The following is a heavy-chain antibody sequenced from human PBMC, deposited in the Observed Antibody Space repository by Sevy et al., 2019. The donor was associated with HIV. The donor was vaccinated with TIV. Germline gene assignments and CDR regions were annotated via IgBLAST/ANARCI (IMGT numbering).Heavy chain of an antibody. CDR2: IYPEDSET. CDR1: GYSFTSHW. V-gene: IGHV5-51*01. Sequence: GESLKISCQGSGYSFTSHWIGWVRHMPGKGLEWMGIIYPEDSETRYIPSFQGQVTFSADKSISTAYLQWSSLKASDTAVYYCATSRSGYFDSSGYHIYWGQGTLVTVSS. D-gene: IGHD3-22*01. CDR3: ATSRSGYFDSSGYHIY. J-gene: IGHJ4*02.